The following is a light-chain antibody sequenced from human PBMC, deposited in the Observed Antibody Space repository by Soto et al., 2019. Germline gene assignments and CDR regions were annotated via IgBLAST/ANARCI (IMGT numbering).Light chain of an antibody. V-gene: IGKV1-5*01. Sequence: DIQMTQSPSTLSASVGDRVTITCRASQSISSWLAWYQQKPGKAPKLLIYDASSLESGVPSRFRGSGSGTEFTLTNSSLQPDDFATYYCQQYNSYWTFGQGTKVEIK. CDR3: QQYNSYWT. CDR1: QSISSW. CDR2: DAS. J-gene: IGKJ1*01.